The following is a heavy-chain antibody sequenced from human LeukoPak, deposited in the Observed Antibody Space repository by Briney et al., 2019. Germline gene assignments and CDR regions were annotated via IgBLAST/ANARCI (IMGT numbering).Heavy chain of an antibody. CDR1: GYTFTGYY. J-gene: IGHJ6*02. D-gene: IGHD1-1*01. CDR2: INPNSGGT. V-gene: IGHV1-2*02. CDR3: ARDVSLEVTGMDV. Sequence: ASVKVSCKASGYTFTGYYMHWVRQAPGQGLEWMVWINPNSGGTNYAQKFQGRVTMTRDTSISTAYMELSRLRSDDTAVYYCARDVSLEVTGMDVWGQGTTVTVSS.